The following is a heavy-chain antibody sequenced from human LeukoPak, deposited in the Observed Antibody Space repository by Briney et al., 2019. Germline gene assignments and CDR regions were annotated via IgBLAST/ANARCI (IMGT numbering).Heavy chain of an antibody. D-gene: IGHD3-3*01. CDR3: ARDYDAVDY. CDR2: INHSGST. J-gene: IGHJ4*02. CDR1: GGSFSGYY. V-gene: IGHV4-34*01. Sequence: SETLSLTCAVYGGSFSGYYWSWIRQPPGKGLEWIGEINHSGSTNYNPSLKSRVTISVDTSKNQFSLKLSSVTAADTAVYYCARDYDAVDYWGQGTLVTVSS.